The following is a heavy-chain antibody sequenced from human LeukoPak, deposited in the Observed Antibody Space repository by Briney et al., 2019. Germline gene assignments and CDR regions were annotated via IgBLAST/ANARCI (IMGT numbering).Heavy chain of an antibody. CDR3: ARLPGYCSSNSCYKMTIPFDY. CDR2: ISYDGNNK. V-gene: IGHV3-30-3*01. CDR1: GFTFSSYS. Sequence: GGSLRLSCSASGFTFSSYSMHWVRQAPGKGLEWVAVISYDGNNKYDADSVKGRFTISRDNSKNTLYLQMNSLRAEDTAVYYCARLPGYCSSNSCYKMTIPFDYWGQGTLVTVSS. J-gene: IGHJ4*02. D-gene: IGHD2-2*02.